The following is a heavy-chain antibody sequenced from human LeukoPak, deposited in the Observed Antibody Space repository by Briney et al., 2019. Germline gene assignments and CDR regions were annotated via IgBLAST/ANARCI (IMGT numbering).Heavy chain of an antibody. D-gene: IGHD2/OR15-2a*01. V-gene: IGHV1-69*01. CDR2: IIPIFGTA. J-gene: IGHJ4*02. Sequence: SVKVSCKASGGTFSSYAISWVRQAPGQGLEWLGGIIPIFGTANYAQKFQGRVTITADESTSTAYMELSSLRSEDTAVYYCARVILPPPYYFDYWGQGTLVTVSS. CDR3: ARVILPPPYYFDY. CDR1: GGTFSSYA.